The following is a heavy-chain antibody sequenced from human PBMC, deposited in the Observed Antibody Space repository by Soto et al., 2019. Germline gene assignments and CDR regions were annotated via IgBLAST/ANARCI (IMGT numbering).Heavy chain of an antibody. J-gene: IGHJ3*02. CDR1: GGTFSSYT. CDR2: IIPIFGTA. V-gene: IGHV1-69*13. D-gene: IGHD5-12*01. Sequence: SVKVSCKASGGTFSSYTISWVRQAPGQGLEWMGGIIPIFGTANYAQKFQGRVTITADESTRTAYMELSSLRSEDTAVYYCARAPRDGYNYGLDIWGQGTMVTVSS. CDR3: ARAPRDGYNYGLDI.